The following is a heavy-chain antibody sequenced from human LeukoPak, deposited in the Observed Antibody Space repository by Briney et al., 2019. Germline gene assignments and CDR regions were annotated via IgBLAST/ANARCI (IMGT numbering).Heavy chain of an antibody. D-gene: IGHD3-22*01. CDR2: ISSSSSTI. CDR3: ARVRRVVVTNFDY. CDR1: GFTFSSYI. V-gene: IGHV3-48*01. J-gene: IGHJ4*02. Sequence: GGSLRLSCAASGFTFSSYIMNWVRQAPGKGLEWVSYISSSSSTIYYADSVKGRFTISRDNAKNSLYLQMNSLRAEDTAVYYCARVRRVVVTNFDYWGQGTLVTVSS.